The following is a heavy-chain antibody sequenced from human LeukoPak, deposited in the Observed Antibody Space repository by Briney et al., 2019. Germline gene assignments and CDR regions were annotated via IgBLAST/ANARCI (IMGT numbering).Heavy chain of an antibody. J-gene: IGHJ4*02. D-gene: IGHD6-19*01. V-gene: IGHV3-30*04. CDR3: ASLRIAVAGNFDY. Sequence: SGRSLRLSCAASGFTFSSYAKHWVRQAPGKGLEWVAVISYDGSNKYYADSVKGRFTISRDNSKNTLYLQMNSLRAEDTAVYYCASLRIAVAGNFDYWGQGTLVTVSS. CDR1: GFTFSSYA. CDR2: ISYDGSNK.